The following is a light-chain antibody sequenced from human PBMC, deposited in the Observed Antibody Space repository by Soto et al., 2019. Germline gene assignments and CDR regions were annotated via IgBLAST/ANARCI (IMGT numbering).Light chain of an antibody. CDR3: QQYDSSVWT. V-gene: IGKV3D-15*01. CDR2: GAS. Sequence: EIVLTQSPATLSLSPGERATVSCRASQSVSSNLAWYQQKPGQAPRLLIYGASTRATGIPARFSGSGSGTEFTLTISSLQSEDFAVYYCQQYDSSVWTFGQGTKVDIK. J-gene: IGKJ1*01. CDR1: QSVSSN.